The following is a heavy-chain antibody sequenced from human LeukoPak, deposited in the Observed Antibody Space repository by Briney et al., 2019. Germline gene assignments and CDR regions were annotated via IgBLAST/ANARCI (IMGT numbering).Heavy chain of an antibody. CDR3: ARAGGTYYGIAFDI. J-gene: IGHJ3*02. CDR1: GFTFSSYW. V-gene: IGHV3-7*01. Sequence: GGSLRLSCAASGFTFSSYWMSWVRQAPGKGLEWVANIKQDGSEKYYVDSVKGRFTISRDNAKNSLYLQMNSLRAEDTAVYYCARAGGTYYGIAFDIWAKGQWSPSLQ. CDR2: IKQDGSEK. D-gene: IGHD1-26*01.